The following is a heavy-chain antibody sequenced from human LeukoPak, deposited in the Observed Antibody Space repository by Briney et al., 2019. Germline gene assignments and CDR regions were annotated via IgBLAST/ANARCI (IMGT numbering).Heavy chain of an antibody. CDR1: GFTFSSYE. Sequence: GGSLRLSCAASGFTFSSYEMNWVRQAPGKGLEWVSSISSSSSYIYYADSVKGRFTISRDNAKNSLYLQMNSLRAEDTAVYYCARDHYDSSGYYYSHLDYWGQGTLVTVSS. CDR2: ISSSSSYI. D-gene: IGHD3-22*01. CDR3: ARDHYDSSGYYYSHLDY. V-gene: IGHV3-21*01. J-gene: IGHJ4*02.